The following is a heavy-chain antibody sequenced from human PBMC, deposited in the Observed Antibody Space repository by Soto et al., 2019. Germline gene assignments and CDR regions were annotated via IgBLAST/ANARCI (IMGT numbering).Heavy chain of an antibody. J-gene: IGHJ6*03. V-gene: IGHV1-18*01. CDR3: AREREGYYYYYMDV. CDR1: GYTFTSYG. CDR2: ISAYNGNT. Sequence: ASVKVSCKASGYTFTSYGISWVRQAPGQGLEWMGWISAYNGNTNYAQKLQGRVTMTTDTSTSTAYMELRSLRSDDTAVYYCAREREGYYYYYMDVWGKGTTVTVSS.